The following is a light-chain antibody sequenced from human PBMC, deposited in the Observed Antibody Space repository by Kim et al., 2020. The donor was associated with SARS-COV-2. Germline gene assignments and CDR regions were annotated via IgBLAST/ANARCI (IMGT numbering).Light chain of an antibody. J-gene: IGLJ3*02. CDR2: DYY. V-gene: IGLV6-57*02. Sequence: NFMLTQPHSVSESPGKTVTISCTGSSGSIARNYVHWYRQRPGSAPTTVIYDYYYRPSGVPDRFSGSIDSSSNSASLTISRLKTEDEAEYYCQSYYGADWVFGGGTKLTVL. CDR1: SGSIARNY. CDR3: QSYYGADWV.